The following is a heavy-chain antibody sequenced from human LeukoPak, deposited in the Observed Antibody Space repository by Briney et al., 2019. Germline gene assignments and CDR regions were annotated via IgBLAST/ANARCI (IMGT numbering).Heavy chain of an antibody. V-gene: IGHV3-23*01. Sequence: GGSLRLSCAASGFTFSSYSMNWVRQAPGKGLEWVSAISGSGGSTYYADSVKGRFTISRDNSKNTLYLQMDSLRAEDTAVYYCLQTSGPYAFDIWGQGTMVTVS. D-gene: IGHD5-24*01. J-gene: IGHJ3*02. CDR2: ISGSGGST. CDR3: LQTSGPYAFDI. CDR1: GFTFSSYS.